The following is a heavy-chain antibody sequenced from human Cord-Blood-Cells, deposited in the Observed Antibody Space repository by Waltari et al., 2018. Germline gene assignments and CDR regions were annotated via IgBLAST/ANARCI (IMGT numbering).Heavy chain of an antibody. D-gene: IGHD3-22*01. V-gene: IGHV1-2*02. CDR1: GYTFTGYY. CDR2: MNPNSGGT. Sequence: QVQLVQSGAEVKKPGASVKVSCKASGYTFTGYYMHWVRQAPGQGLEWMGWMNPNSGGTNNAQRFQGRVTMARSPSTSTAYMEVGRLRSDDTALYYCARESLSSGYYFDYWGQGTLVTVSS. J-gene: IGHJ4*02. CDR3: ARESLSSGYYFDY.